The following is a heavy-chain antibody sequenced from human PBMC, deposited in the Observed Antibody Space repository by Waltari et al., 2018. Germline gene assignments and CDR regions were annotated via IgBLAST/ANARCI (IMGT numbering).Heavy chain of an antibody. CDR2: IRREGKEK. D-gene: IGHD6-13*01. V-gene: IGHV3-7*01. J-gene: IGHJ4*02. CDR1: GFTFSSYW. Sequence: EVHLVESGGGWVQPGESLTLPCAASGFTFSSYWMAWVRQAPGKGLGWVGNIRREGKEKYYLDSVKGRFSISRDNAKNSLYLQMNSLRVEDTAVYYCATSRDAAGNDWGLGTLVTVSS. CDR3: ATSRDAAGND.